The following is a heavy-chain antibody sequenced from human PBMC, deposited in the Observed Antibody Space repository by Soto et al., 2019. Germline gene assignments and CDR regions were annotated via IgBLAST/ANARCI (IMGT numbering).Heavy chain of an antibody. Sequence: GESLKISCKGSGYSFTSYWIGWVRQMPGKGLEWMGIIYPGDSDTRYSPSFQGQVTISADKSISTAYLQWSSLKASDTAMYYCARQFPPDFWSGYYMSYYGMDVWGQGTTVTVSS. V-gene: IGHV5-51*01. CDR1: GYSFTSYW. CDR2: IYPGDSDT. J-gene: IGHJ6*02. D-gene: IGHD3-3*01. CDR3: ARQFPPDFWSGYYMSYYGMDV.